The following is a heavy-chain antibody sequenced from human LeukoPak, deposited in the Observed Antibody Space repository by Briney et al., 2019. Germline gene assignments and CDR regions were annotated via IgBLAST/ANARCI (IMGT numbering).Heavy chain of an antibody. CDR3: ARVLGVVTIFGVAQNPLDY. CDR2: INPNSGGT. Sequence: GASVKVSCKASGYTFSSYTLSWLRQAPGQGLEWMGWINPNSGGTNYAQKFQGRVTMTRDTSISTAYMELSRLRSDDTAVYYCARVLGVVTIFGVAQNPLDYWGQGTLVTVSS. J-gene: IGHJ4*02. D-gene: IGHD3-3*01. V-gene: IGHV1-2*02. CDR1: GYTFSSYT.